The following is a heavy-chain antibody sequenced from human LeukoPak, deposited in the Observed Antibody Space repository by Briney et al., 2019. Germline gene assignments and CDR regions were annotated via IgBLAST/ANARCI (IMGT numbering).Heavy chain of an antibody. V-gene: IGHV1-2*02. CDR2: INPNSGGT. J-gene: IGHJ6*02. D-gene: IGHD1-1*01. CDR3: ARDQFAGTTYYGMDV. CDR1: GYTFTGYY. Sequence: ASVKASCKASGYTFTGYYMHWVRQAPGQGLEWMGWINPNSGGTNYAQKFQGRVTMTRDTSISTAYMELSRLRSDDTAVYYCARDQFAGTTYYGMDVWGQGTTVTVSS.